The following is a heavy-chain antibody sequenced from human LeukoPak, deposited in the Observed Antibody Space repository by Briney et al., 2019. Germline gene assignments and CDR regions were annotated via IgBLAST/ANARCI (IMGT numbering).Heavy chain of an antibody. CDR1: GGSFSSYY. Sequence: PSETLSLTCSVSGGSFSSYYWSWIRQPRGKGLEWIGYVYYNGITNYNPSLKSRVTMSIDTSRDQFSLKLNSVTAADTAVYYCARGGGTFDYWGQGTLVTVSP. CDR2: VYYNGIT. V-gene: IGHV4-59*01. CDR3: ARGGGTFDY. D-gene: IGHD2-15*01. J-gene: IGHJ4*02.